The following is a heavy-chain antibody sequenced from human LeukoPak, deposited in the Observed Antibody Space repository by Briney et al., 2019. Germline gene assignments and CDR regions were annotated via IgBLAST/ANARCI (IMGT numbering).Heavy chain of an antibody. V-gene: IGHV3-48*03. CDR3: ARVCGSPHCGEY. D-gene: IGHD1-26*01. CDR1: GFTFSSYE. Sequence: GGSLRLSCAASGFTFSSYEMKWVRQAPGKGLEGVSDISSSGSTIYYADSVKGRFTISRDNAKNSLYLQMNSLRAEDTAVYYCARVCGSPHCGEYWGQGTLVTVSS. J-gene: IGHJ4*02. CDR2: ISSSGSTI.